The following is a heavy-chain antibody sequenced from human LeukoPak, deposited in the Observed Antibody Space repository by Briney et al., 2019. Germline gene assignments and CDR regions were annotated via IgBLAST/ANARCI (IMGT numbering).Heavy chain of an antibody. J-gene: IGHJ4*02. V-gene: IGHV5-51*01. CDR2: IYPGDSET. CDR1: GYSFTNYL. CDR3: ARLNIVVVTAAIEGWGEY. D-gene: IGHD2-2*02. Sequence: GDSLKISGKGSGYSFTNYLIGGVRQLPGKGLEWMGIIYPGDSETKYSPSFQGQVTISADKSISTAYLQWSSLKDSDTAMYYCARLNIVVVTAAIEGWGEYWGQGPLVTVSS.